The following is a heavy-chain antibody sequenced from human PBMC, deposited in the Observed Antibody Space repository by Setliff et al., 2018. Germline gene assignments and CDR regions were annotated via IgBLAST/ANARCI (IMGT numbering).Heavy chain of an antibody. V-gene: IGHV3-15*01. CDR3: TTGPRDSRNYLNWFNP. D-gene: IGHD4-4*01. CDR2: IKSSREGATS. J-gene: IGHJ5*02. CDR1: GITFKNAW. Sequence: GGSLSLSCSVSGITFKNAWMTWVRQAPGKGLEWVGRIKSSREGATSDYGAPAKGRFTISRDDSRTMIYLQMNNLKPEDTGFYYCTTGPRDSRNYLNWFNPWGQGTLVTVSS.